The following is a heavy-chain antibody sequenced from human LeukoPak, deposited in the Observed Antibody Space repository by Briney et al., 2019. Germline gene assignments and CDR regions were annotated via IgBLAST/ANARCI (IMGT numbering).Heavy chain of an antibody. D-gene: IGHD3-22*01. CDR2: ISGSGGST. J-gene: IGHJ4*02. CDR3: AKDLPTYYYDSSGGGY. V-gene: IGHV3-23*01. CDR1: GFTLSSYA. Sequence: GGSLRLSCAASGFTLSSYAMSWVRQAPGKGLEWVSAISGSGGSTYYADSVKGRFTISRDNSKNTLYLQMNSLRAEDTAVYYCAKDLPTYYYDSSGGGYWGQGTLVTVSS.